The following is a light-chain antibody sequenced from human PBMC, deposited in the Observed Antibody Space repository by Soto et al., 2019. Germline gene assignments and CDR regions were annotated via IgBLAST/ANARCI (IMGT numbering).Light chain of an antibody. V-gene: IGLV1-40*01. J-gene: IGLJ2*01. CDR2: GNS. CDR3: QSYDSAEV. CDR1: SSNIGAGYD. Sequence: QSVLTQPPSVSGAPGQRVTISCTGSSSNIGAGYDVHWYQQLPGTAPKLLIYGNSNRPSGVPDRFSGSKSGTSASLAITGLQAEDEADYYCQSYDSAEVFGGATKVPVL.